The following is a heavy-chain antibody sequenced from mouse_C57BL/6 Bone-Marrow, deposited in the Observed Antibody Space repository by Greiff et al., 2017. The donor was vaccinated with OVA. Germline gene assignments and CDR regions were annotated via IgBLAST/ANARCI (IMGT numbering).Heavy chain of an antibody. CDR1: GYTFTSYG. D-gene: IGHD1-2*01. CDR3: AREGDYYGPWFAY. V-gene: IGHV1-81*01. Sequence: VQLQQSGAELARPGASVKLSCKASGYTFTSYGISWVKQRTGQGLEWIGEIYPRSGNPYYNEKFQGKATLTADKSSSTAYMELRSLTSEDSAVYFCAREGDYYGPWFAYWGQGTLVTVSA. J-gene: IGHJ3*01. CDR2: IYPRSGNP.